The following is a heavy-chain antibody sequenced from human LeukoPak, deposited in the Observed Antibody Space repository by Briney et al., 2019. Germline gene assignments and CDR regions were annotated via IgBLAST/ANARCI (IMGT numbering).Heavy chain of an antibody. V-gene: IGHV4-34*01. D-gene: IGHD2-15*01. CDR2: INHSGST. J-gene: IGHJ4*02. CDR1: GGSFSGYY. Sequence: KTSETLSLTCAVYGGSFSGYYWSWIRQPPGKGLEWIGEINHSGSTNYNPSLKSRVTISVDTSKNQFSLKLSSVTAADTAVYYCARDIGKASRDYWGQGTLVTVSS. CDR3: ARDIGKASRDY.